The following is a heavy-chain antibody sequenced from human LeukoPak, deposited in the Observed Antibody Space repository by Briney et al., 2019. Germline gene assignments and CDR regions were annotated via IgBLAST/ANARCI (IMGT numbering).Heavy chain of an antibody. D-gene: IGHD3-22*01. CDR2: ISASGGST. J-gene: IGHJ4*02. CDR3: AREDSSGYFDY. CDR1: GFTFSSSA. Sequence: GGSLRLSCAASGFTFSSSAKSWVRQVPGKGLEWVSGISASGGSTYYADSVRGRFTISRDNSKSTLYVQMNSLRAEDTAVYYCAREDSSGYFDYWGQGTLVTVSS. V-gene: IGHV3-23*01.